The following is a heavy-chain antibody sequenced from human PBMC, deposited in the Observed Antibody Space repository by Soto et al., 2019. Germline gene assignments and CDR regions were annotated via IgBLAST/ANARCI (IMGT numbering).Heavy chain of an antibody. Sequence: ASETLSLTCTVSGDSINNYYWNWIRQPPGKGLEWIGYVYRNGSTNYNPSLRSRVAISVDTSKNQFSLKMTSVAAADTAAYYCARHADSGTYPLDFWGQGALVTVSS. D-gene: IGHD3-10*01. CDR2: VYRNGST. J-gene: IGHJ4*02. CDR3: ARHADSGTYPLDF. CDR1: GDSINNYY. V-gene: IGHV4-59*08.